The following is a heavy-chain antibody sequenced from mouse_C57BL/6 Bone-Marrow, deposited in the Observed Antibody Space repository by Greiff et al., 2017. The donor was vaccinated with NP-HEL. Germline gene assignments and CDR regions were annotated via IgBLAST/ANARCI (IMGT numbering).Heavy chain of an antibody. CDR1: GYTFTNYW. CDR2: IYPGGGYT. Sequence: VQLQESGAELVRPGTSVKMSCKASGYTFTNYWIGWAKQRPGHGLEWIGDIYPGGGYTNYNEKFKGKATLTADKSSSTAYMQFSSLTSEDSAIYYCARLDPGWFDVWGTGTTVTVSS. CDR3: ARLDPGWFDV. J-gene: IGHJ1*03. V-gene: IGHV1-63*01.